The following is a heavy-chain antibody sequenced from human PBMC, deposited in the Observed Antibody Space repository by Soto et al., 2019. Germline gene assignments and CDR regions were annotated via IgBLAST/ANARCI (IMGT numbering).Heavy chain of an antibody. J-gene: IGHJ6*02. Sequence: QVQLVQSGAEVKKPGSSVKVSCKASGGTFSTYVISWVRQAPGQGLEWMGGIIPVFATMNYAQKFQGRVTITADESTRTGYMELNSLRSEDTAVYYCASGRIAGAATDFYYYGMDVWGQGTSVTVSS. CDR2: IIPVFATM. D-gene: IGHD1-26*01. V-gene: IGHV1-69*12. CDR1: GGTFSTYV. CDR3: ASGRIAGAATDFYYYGMDV.